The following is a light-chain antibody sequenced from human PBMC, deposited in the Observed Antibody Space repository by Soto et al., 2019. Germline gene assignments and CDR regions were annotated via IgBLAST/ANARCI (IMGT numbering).Light chain of an antibody. CDR1: SSDVGSYNF. V-gene: IGLV2-14*01. CDR2: EVS. CDR3: SSYTTSSNYV. Sequence: QSVLTQPASVSGSPGQSITISCTGTSSDVGSYNFVSWYQQLPGKAPKLMIYEVSNRPSGVSNRSSGSKSGNTASLTISGLQAEDEADYYCSSYTTSSNYVFGSGTKVTVL. J-gene: IGLJ1*01.